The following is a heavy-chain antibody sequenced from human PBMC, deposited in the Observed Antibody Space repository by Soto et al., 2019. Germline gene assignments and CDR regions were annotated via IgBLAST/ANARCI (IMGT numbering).Heavy chain of an antibody. D-gene: IGHD3-10*01. J-gene: IGHJ4*02. V-gene: IGHV3-30-3*01. CDR1: GFTFSSYA. CDR3: ARDTGSGSYVDY. CDR2: ISYDGSNK. Sequence: QVQLVESGGGVVQPGRSLRLSCAASGFTFSSYAMHWVRQAPGKGLEWVAVISYDGSNKYYADSVKGRFTISRDNSKNTLYLQMNSLRAKDTAVYYCARDTGSGSYVDYWGQGTLVTVFS.